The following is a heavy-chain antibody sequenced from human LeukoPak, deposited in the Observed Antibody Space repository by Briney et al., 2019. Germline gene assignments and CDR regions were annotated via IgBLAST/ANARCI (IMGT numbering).Heavy chain of an antibody. D-gene: IGHD3-16*02. V-gene: IGHV3-23*01. Sequence: PGGSLRLSCAASGFTFSSYAMSWVRQAPGKGLEWVSAISGSGGSTYYADSVKGRFTISRDNSKNTLYLQMNSLRAEDTAVYYCAKDLRRVIEASCWFDPWGQGTLVTVSS. CDR1: GFTFSSYA. CDR2: ISGSGGST. CDR3: AKDLRRVIEASCWFDP. J-gene: IGHJ5*02.